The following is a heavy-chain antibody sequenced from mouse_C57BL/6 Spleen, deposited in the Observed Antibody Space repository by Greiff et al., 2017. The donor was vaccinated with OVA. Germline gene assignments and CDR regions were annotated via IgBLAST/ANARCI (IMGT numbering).Heavy chain of an antibody. J-gene: IGHJ1*03. CDR3: AREDYYGSSAYWCFDV. CDR2: IYPGSGST. CDR1: GYTFTSYW. Sequence: VQLQQPGAELVKPGASVKMSCKASGYTFTSYWITWVKQRPGQGLEWIGDIYPGSGSTNYNEKFKSKATLTVDTSSSTAYMQLSSLTSEDSAVYYCAREDYYGSSAYWCFDVWGTGTTVTVSS. D-gene: IGHD1-1*01. V-gene: IGHV1-55*01.